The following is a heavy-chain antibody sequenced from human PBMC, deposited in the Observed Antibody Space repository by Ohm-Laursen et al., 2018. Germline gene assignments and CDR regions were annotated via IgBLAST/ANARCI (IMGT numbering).Heavy chain of an antibody. J-gene: IGHJ6*02. CDR2: IIPIFGTA. D-gene: IGHD6-13*01. CDR3: ARSEGQQLVLGYYYGMDV. V-gene: IGHV1-69*06. Sequence: SVKVSCKASGGTFSSYAISWVRQAPGQGLEWMGGIIPIFGTANYAQKFQGRVTITADKSTSTAYMELSSLRSEDTAVYYCARSEGQQLVLGYYYGMDVWGQGTTVTVSS. CDR1: GGTFSSYA.